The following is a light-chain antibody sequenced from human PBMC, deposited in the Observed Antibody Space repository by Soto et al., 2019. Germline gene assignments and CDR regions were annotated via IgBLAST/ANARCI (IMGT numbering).Light chain of an antibody. CDR3: QQSGSSPKT. J-gene: IGKJ1*01. CDR1: QSVINKY. CDR2: GAS. V-gene: IGKV3-20*01. Sequence: EIVLTQSPGTLSLSPGERATLSCRASQSVINKYLAWYQQKPGQAPGLLIYGASSRATDIPDRFSGSGSGTDFTLTISRLEPDDFAVYYCQQSGSSPKTFGQGTKVEIK.